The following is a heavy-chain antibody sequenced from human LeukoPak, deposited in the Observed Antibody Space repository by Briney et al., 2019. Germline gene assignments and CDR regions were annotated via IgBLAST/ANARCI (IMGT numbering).Heavy chain of an antibody. J-gene: IGHJ3*01. Sequence: PGGSQRLSCAASGFNFRDAAMTWVRQAPGKGLEWVSLIGSVGDSTYYADSMKGRFAISRDNSENTLSLQMNSLRVEDTAIYYCAKDIQLSTWGLGTMVTVSS. V-gene: IGHV3-23*01. CDR1: GFNFRDAA. CDR3: AKDIQLST. CDR2: IGSVGDST. D-gene: IGHD5-24*01.